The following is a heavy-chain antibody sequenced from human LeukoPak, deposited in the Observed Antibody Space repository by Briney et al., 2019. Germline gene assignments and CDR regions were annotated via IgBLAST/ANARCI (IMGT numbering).Heavy chain of an antibody. CDR1: GFTFSSYA. D-gene: IGHD2-2*01. CDR2: ISGSGGST. V-gene: IGHV3-23*01. CDR3: AKVSGYQLLLSRLDY. Sequence: GGSLRLSCAASGFTFSSYAMSWVRQAPGKGLEWVSAISGSGGSTYYADSVKGRFTISRDNSKNTLYLQMNSLRAEDTAVYYCAKVSGYQLLLSRLDYWGQGTLVTVSS. J-gene: IGHJ4*02.